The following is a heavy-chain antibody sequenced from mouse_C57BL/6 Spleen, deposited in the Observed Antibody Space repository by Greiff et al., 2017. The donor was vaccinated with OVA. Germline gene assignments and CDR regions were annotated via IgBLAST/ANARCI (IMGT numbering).Heavy chain of an antibody. V-gene: IGHV14-4*01. J-gene: IGHJ1*03. CDR1: GFNIKDDY. CDR2: IDPEKGDT. Sequence: VQLQQSGAELVRPGASVKLSCTASGFNIKDDYMHWVKQRPEQGLEWIGWIDPEKGDTEYASKFQGKATITADTSSNTAYLQLSSLTSEDTAVYYCTKATVVAYWYFDVWGTGTTVTVSS. CDR3: TKATVVAYWYFDV. D-gene: IGHD1-1*01.